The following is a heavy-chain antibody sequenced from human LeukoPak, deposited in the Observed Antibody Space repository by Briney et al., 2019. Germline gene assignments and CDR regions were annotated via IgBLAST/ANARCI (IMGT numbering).Heavy chain of an antibody. CDR2: IYHSGST. CDR3: ARNAEDSSSYPYFDY. J-gene: IGHJ4*02. D-gene: IGHD3-22*01. Sequence: SETLSLTCTVSGGSISNYYWSWIRQPPGKELEWIGYIYHSGSTNYNPSLKSRVTISQDTSKNQFSLKLSSVTAADTAVYYCARNAEDSSSYPYFDYWGQGTLVTVSS. V-gene: IGHV4-59*01. CDR1: GGSISNYY.